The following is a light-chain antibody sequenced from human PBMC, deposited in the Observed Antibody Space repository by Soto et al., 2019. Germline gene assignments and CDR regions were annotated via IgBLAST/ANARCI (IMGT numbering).Light chain of an antibody. V-gene: IGLV2-11*01. CDR1: SSDVGGYNY. CDR3: CSYAGTYTDV. J-gene: IGLJ1*01. Sequence: QSALTQPRSVSGSPGQSVTISCTGTSSDVGGYNYVSWYQQHPGKAPKLMIYDVSERPSGVPDRFSGSKSGNTASLTISGLQAEDEADYYCCSYAGTYTDVFGIGTKLTVL. CDR2: DVS.